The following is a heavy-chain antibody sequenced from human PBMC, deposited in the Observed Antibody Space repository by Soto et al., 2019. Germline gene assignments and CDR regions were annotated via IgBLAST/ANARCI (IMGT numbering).Heavy chain of an antibody. J-gene: IGHJ4*02. CDR3: ESSALYSSSWVFDY. Sequence: EVQLVESGGGLVQPGGSLRLSCAASGFTFSSYAMHWVRQAPGKGLEYVSAISSNGGSTYYANSVKGRFTISRDNSKNTLYLQMGSLRAEDMAVYYCESSALYSSSWVFDYWGQGTLVTVSS. CDR1: GFTFSSYA. D-gene: IGHD6-13*01. V-gene: IGHV3-64*01. CDR2: ISSNGGST.